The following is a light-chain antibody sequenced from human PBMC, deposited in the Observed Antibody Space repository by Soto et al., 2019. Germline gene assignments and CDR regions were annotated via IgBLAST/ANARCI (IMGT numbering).Light chain of an antibody. CDR1: QSASSSY. J-gene: IGKJ1*01. CDR3: QEYGTSRT. Sequence: ESVLTQSPGTLSLSPGERATLSCRASQSASSSYLAWYQQKPGQAPRLVIYGASSRATGIPDRFSGSGSGTDFTLTISRLEPEDFAVYYCQEYGTSRTFGQGTKVDIK. V-gene: IGKV3-20*01. CDR2: GAS.